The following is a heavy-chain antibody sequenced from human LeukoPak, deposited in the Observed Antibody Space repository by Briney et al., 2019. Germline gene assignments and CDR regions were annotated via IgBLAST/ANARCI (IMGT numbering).Heavy chain of an antibody. D-gene: IGHD6-19*01. CDR3: ARAQGIAVAGTTVFDY. J-gene: IGHJ4*02. CDR1: GGSISSYY. V-gene: IGHV4-59*08. CDR2: IYYSGST. Sequence: SETLSLTCTVSGGSISSYYWSWIRQPPGKGLEWIGYIYYSGSTNYNPSLKSRVTISVDTSKNQFSLKLSSVTAADTAVHYCARAQGIAVAGTTVFDYWGQGTLVTVSS.